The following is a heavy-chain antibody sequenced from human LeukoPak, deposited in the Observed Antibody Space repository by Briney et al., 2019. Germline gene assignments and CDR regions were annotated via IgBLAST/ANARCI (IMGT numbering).Heavy chain of an antibody. V-gene: IGHV3-21*01. J-gene: IGHJ4*02. D-gene: IGHD5-24*01. CDR2: ITSSSTYI. Sequence: PGGSLRLSCAASGFTFSTYWMSWVRQAPGKGLEWVSSITSSSTYIYYADSLKGRFTISRDNAKNSLYLQMNSLRAEDTAVYYCAIPGDGYNYYFDYWGQGTLVTVSS. CDR1: GFTFSTYW. CDR3: AIPGDGYNYYFDY.